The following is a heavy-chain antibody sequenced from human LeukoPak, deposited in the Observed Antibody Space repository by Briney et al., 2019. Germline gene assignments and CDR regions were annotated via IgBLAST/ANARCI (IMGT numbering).Heavy chain of an antibody. D-gene: IGHD3-9*01. V-gene: IGHV3-74*01. CDR3: ARAGRGLRYFDWLTHDY. Sequence: GQSLRLSCAASGFTFSSYWMHWVSQAPGKGLMWVSRINSDGSGTNYADSVKGRFTISRDNAKNTVYLQMNSLRAEDTAVYYCARAGRGLRYFDWLTHDYWGQGTRVTVSS. CDR2: INSDGSGT. J-gene: IGHJ4*02. CDR1: GFTFSSYW.